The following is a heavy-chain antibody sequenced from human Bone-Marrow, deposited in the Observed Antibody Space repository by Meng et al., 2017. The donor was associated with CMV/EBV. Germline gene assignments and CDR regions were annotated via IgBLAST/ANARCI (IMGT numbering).Heavy chain of an antibody. V-gene: IGHV1-69*05. J-gene: IGHJ4*02. CDR2: IIPIFGTA. D-gene: IGHD2-8*01. Sequence: SVKVSCKASGGTFSSYAISWVRQAPGQGLEWMGGIIPIFGTANYAQKFQGRVKITTDESTSTAYMELSRLRSEDTAVYYCAREGYSTHGVCYRGDFDYWGQGTLVTVSS. CDR3: AREGYSTHGVCYRGDFDY. CDR1: GGTFSSYA.